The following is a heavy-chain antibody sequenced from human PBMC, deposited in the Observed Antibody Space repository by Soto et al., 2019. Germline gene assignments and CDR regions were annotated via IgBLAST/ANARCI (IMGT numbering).Heavy chain of an antibody. V-gene: IGHV4-4*02. D-gene: IGHD6-19*01. CDR3: ARGRYSGGWYGGAAFDI. CDR1: SGSISSSNW. J-gene: IGHJ3*02. CDR2: IYHSGST. Sequence: QVQLQESGPGLVKPSGTLSLTCAVSSGSISSSNWWSWVRQPPGKGLEWIGEIYHSGSTNYNPSLKSRDTISVDKCKNQCSLKLSSVTAADTAVYYCARGRYSGGWYGGAAFDIWGQGTMVTVSS.